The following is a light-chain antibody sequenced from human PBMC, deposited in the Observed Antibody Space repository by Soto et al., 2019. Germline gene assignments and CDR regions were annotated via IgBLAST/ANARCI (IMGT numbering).Light chain of an antibody. Sequence: DIEMTQSPSTLSASVGDRVTITCRASQTIRRWLAWYQQRPGKAPKVLIYDASTLESGVPARFSGSGSETQLSLTISSLQPDDSATYYCQHYNSDPWTFGHGTKVEIK. V-gene: IGKV1-5*01. CDR3: QHYNSDPWT. CDR1: QTIRRW. CDR2: DAS. J-gene: IGKJ1*01.